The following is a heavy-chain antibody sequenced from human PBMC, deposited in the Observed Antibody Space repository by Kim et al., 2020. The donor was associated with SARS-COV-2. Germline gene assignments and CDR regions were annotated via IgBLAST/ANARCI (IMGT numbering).Heavy chain of an antibody. D-gene: IGHD3-16*01. CDR3: AHKRGSLGYFDY. V-gene: IGHV2-5*01. Sequence: RPSPSPKSRLTITKDNSKNQVVLTMTNMDPVDTATYYCAHKRGSLGYFDYWGQGTLVTVSS. J-gene: IGHJ4*02.